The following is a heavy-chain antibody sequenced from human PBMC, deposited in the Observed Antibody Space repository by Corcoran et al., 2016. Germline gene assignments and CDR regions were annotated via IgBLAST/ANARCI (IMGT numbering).Heavy chain of an antibody. CDR3: ARHRKSGWYFDL. Sequence: QVQLQQWGAGLLKPSETLSLTCAVYGGSFSDQSWSWIRQPPGKGLEWIGEISHRGRTTYNPSLKSRITISVDTSKYQFSLKLSSVSAADTAVYYCARHRKSGWYFDLWGRGTLVSVSS. V-gene: IGHV4-34*01. D-gene: IGHD3-10*01. CDR2: ISHRGRT. CDR1: GGSFSDQS. J-gene: IGHJ2*01.